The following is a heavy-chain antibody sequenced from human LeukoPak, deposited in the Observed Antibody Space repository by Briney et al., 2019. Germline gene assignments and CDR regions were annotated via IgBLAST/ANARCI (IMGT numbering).Heavy chain of an antibody. CDR3: ARAEQTHFDY. Sequence: SETLSLTCTVSGGSISNSGYYWGWIRQPPGKGLEWIGSVYYSGNTNYNPSLKNRVTISVDTSKNQFSLKLSSVTAADTAVYYCARAEQTHFDYWGQGTLVTVSS. V-gene: IGHV4-39*07. CDR2: VYYSGNT. CDR1: GGSISNSGYY. D-gene: IGHD6-13*01. J-gene: IGHJ4*02.